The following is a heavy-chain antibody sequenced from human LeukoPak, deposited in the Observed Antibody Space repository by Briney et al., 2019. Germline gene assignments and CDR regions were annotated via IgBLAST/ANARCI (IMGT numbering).Heavy chain of an antibody. J-gene: IGHJ6*02. Sequence: PSETLSLTCTVSGGSISTYYWTWIRQPPGKGLEWIGYIHYSGSTYYNPSLKSRVTISVDTSKNQFSLKLSSVTAADTAVYYCARRYIVVVPAAIGYGMDVWGQGTTVTVSS. V-gene: IGHV4-59*08. CDR2: IHYSGST. CDR1: GGSISTYY. CDR3: ARRYIVVVPAAIGYGMDV. D-gene: IGHD2-2*01.